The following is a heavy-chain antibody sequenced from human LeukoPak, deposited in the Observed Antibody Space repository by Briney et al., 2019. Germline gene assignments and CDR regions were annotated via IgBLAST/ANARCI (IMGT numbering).Heavy chain of an antibody. D-gene: IGHD1-26*01. CDR2: INPNTDGT. CDR1: GYTFTSYY. V-gene: IGHV1-2*02. J-gene: IGHJ4*02. Sequence: GASVKVSCKASGYTFTSYYIHWVRQAPGQGLEWMGWINPNTDGTNYAQKFQGRVTMTRDASISTAYMELTRLRSDDTAVYYCARHGGAADYWGQGTLVTVSS. CDR3: ARHGGAADY.